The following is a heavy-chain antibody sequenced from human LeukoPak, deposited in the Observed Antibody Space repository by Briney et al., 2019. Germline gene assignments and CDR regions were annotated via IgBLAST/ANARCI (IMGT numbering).Heavy chain of an antibody. CDR2: ISSSGYI. CDR3: ARRDGYNSYYYGMDV. Sequence: GGSLRLSCAASGFTFSSYTMNWVRQAPGKGLEWVSSISSSGYIYYADSVKGRFTISRDNAKNSLYLQMNSLRAEDTAVYYCARRDGYNSYYYGMDVWGQGSTVTVSS. CDR1: GFTFSSYT. V-gene: IGHV3-21*01. J-gene: IGHJ6*02. D-gene: IGHD5-24*01.